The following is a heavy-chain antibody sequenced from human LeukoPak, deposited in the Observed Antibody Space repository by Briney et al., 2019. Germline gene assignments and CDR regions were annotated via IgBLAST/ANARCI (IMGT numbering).Heavy chain of an antibody. V-gene: IGHV4-4*07. CDR1: GGSICSYY. CDR3: ARDKRVAVAGTYIYYYYMDV. Sequence: SETLSLTCTVSGGSICSYYWSWIRQPAGKGLEWIGRIYISGSGSTNYNPSLKSRVTMSVDTSKNQFSLKLSSVTAADTAVYYCARDKRVAVAGTYIYYYYMDVWGNGTTVTISS. D-gene: IGHD6-19*01. J-gene: IGHJ6*03. CDR2: IYISGSGST.